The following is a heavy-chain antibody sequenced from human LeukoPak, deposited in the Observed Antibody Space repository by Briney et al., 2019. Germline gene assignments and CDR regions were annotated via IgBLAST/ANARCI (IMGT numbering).Heavy chain of an antibody. CDR2: IYYSGST. Sequence: SETLSLTCTVSGGSLSSNTYYWGWIRQPPGKGLEWIGSIYYSGSTYYNPSLKSRVTISVDTSKNQFSLKLRSVTAADTAVYYCARQSNVDTAMVTYSYYGMDVWGQGTTVTVSS. CDR3: ARQSNVDTAMVTYSYYGMDV. D-gene: IGHD5-18*01. V-gene: IGHV4-39*01. CDR1: GGSLSSNTYY. J-gene: IGHJ6*02.